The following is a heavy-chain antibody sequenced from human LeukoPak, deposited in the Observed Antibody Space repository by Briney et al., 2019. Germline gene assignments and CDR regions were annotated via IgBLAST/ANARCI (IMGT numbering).Heavy chain of an antibody. CDR1: GGSISSSSYY. CDR2: IYYSGST. Sequence: SETLSLTCTVSGGSISSSSYYWGWIRQPPGKGLEWIGSIYYSGSTYYNPSLKSRVTISVDTSKNQFSLKLSSVTAADTAVYYCARDDQNRYSSSWRVRNAFDIWGQGTMVTVSS. J-gene: IGHJ3*02. CDR3: ARDDQNRYSSSWRVRNAFDI. D-gene: IGHD6-13*01. V-gene: IGHV4-39*07.